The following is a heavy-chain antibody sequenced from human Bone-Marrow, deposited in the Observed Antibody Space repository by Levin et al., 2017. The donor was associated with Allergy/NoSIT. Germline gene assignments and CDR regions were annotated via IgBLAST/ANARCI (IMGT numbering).Heavy chain of an antibody. V-gene: IGHV6-1*01. D-gene: IGHD6-19*01. CDR3: ARGSPDTTGYSSGWPDY. CDR2: TYYRSKWYN. Sequence: ASQTLSLTCAISGDSVSSNSAAWNWIRQSPSRGLEWLGRTYYRSKWYNDYAVSVKSRITINPDTSKNQFSLQLNSVTPEDTAVYYCARGSPDTTGYSSGWPDYWGQGTLVTVSS. CDR1: GDSVSSNSAA. J-gene: IGHJ4*02.